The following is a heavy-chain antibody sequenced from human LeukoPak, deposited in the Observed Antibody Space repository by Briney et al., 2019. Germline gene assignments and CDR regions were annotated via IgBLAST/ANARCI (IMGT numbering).Heavy chain of an antibody. J-gene: IGHJ4*02. CDR3: ARDYYGYFDY. CDR2: IYHSGST. CDR1: GGSISSGGYS. Sequence: PSETLSLTCAVSGGSISSGGYSWSWIRQPPGKGLEWIGYIYHSGSTYYNPSLKSRVTISVDRSKNQFSLKLSFVTAADTAVYYCARDYYGYFDYWGQGTLVTVSS. D-gene: IGHD4-17*01. V-gene: IGHV4-30-2*01.